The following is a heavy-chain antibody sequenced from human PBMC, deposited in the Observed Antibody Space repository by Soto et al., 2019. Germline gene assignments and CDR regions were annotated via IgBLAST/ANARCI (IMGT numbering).Heavy chain of an antibody. CDR2: FNGDGSTT. J-gene: IGHJ4*02. V-gene: IGHV3-74*01. Sequence: EVQLVESGGGLVQPGGSLRLSCAASGFTFSSYWMHWVRQAPGKGLVWVSRFNGDGSTTGHADSVKGRFTISRDNAMNTLYLQMDSLRAEDTAVYYCAKQFDYWGQGTLVTVSS. CDR1: GFTFSSYW. CDR3: AKQFDY.